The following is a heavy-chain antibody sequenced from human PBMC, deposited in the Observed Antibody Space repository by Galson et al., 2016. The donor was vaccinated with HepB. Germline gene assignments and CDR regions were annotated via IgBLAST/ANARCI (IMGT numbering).Heavy chain of an antibody. V-gene: IGHV6-1*01. CDR1: GDSVSNINVA. J-gene: IGHJ5*01. Sequence: CAIPGDSVSNINVAWNWIRQSPSRGLEWLGRTYYRSKWWHTYAVSMKSRTTINPDTFKNQFSLQLNSVTPEDTAVYYCARAEANWDGGGDNYFDSWGQGILVTVSS. CDR3: ARAEANWDGGGDNYFDS. D-gene: IGHD7-27*01. CDR2: TYYRSKWWH.